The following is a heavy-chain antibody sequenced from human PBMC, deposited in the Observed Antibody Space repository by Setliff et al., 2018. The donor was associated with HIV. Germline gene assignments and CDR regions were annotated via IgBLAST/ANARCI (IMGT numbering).Heavy chain of an antibody. J-gene: IGHJ3*02. V-gene: IGHV1-18*01. CDR3: ARVKELERLDAFDI. D-gene: IGHD1-1*01. CDR1: GGTFSSYA. Sequence: VASVKVSCKASGGTFSSYAISWVRQAPGQGLEWMGWISSYNGNTNYAQNFQGRVTMTTETSTSTAYMELKSLRSDDTAVYYCARVKELERLDAFDIWGQGTMVTVSS. CDR2: ISSYNGNT.